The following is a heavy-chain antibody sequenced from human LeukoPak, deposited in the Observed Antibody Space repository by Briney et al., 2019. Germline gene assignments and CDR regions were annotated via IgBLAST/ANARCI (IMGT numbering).Heavy chain of an antibody. CDR2: INPNSGGT. Sequence: GASVKVSCKASGYTFTGYYMHWVRQAPGQGLEWMGWINPNSGGTNYAQQFQGRVTMTRDTSISTAYMELTRLTSDDTAVYYCARSITAVTPLVGYWGQGSLVTVSS. CDR3: ARSITAVTPLVGY. D-gene: IGHD5-12*01. V-gene: IGHV1-2*02. CDR1: GYTFTGYY. J-gene: IGHJ4*02.